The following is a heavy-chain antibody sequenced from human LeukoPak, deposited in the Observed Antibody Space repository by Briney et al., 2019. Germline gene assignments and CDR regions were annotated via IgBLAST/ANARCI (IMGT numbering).Heavy chain of an antibody. CDR2: ISVSGDAT. CDR3: AKERGHSKPFDY. Sequence: GGSLRLSCEVSGFIFSYYGMNWVRQAPGKGLEWVSAISVSGDATYYADSVKGRFTISRDNSKSTLYLQMNNLRAEDTALYYCAKERGHSKPFDYWGQGTLVTVSS. D-gene: IGHD4-23*01. V-gene: IGHV3-23*01. J-gene: IGHJ4*02. CDR1: GFIFSYYG.